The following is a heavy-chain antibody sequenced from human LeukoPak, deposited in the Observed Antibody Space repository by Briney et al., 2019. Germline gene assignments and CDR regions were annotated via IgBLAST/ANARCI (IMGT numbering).Heavy chain of an antibody. CDR2: IKSETNGGTT. V-gene: IGHV3-15*07. CDR3: TTDPIVGAEGAFDI. J-gene: IGHJ3*02. Sequence: PGGSVRLSCAGCGFTFRNAWMNGVRPAPGKGGEGVGRIKSETNGGTTDYAAPVKGRFTISRDDSKNTLYLLMNSLKTEDTAVYYCTTDPIVGAEGAFDIWGQGTRVTVSS. D-gene: IGHD1-26*01. CDR1: GFTFRNAW.